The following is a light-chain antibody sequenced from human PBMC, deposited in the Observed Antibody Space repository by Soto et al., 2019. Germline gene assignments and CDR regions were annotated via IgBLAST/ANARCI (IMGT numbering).Light chain of an antibody. Sequence: SALAQPASVPGSPGQSITISCTGTSSDVGGYNYVSWYQQHPGKAPKLMIYAVTDRPSGVSSRFSGSKSGNTASLTISWLQAEDEADYYCSSYTSSSTLFGTGTKVTVL. V-gene: IGLV2-14*01. CDR3: SSYTSSSTL. CDR2: AVT. CDR1: SSDVGGYNY. J-gene: IGLJ1*01.